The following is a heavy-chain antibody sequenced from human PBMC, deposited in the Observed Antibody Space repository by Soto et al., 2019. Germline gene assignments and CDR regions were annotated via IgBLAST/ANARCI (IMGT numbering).Heavy chain of an antibody. Sequence: QVQLVQFGAAVRKPGSSVKVSCKASGGTFTKYAITWVRQAPRQGLEWMGGIVPLPGTTNYAQKFRGRVTISADESTSTAYLELSSLRSEDTAVYYGAGGDGGLGGRGGWPDYAFDVWGQGTMVIVSS. J-gene: IGHJ3*01. D-gene: IGHD6-19*01. CDR3: AGGDGGLGGRGGWPDYAFDV. CDR2: IVPLPGTT. CDR1: GGTFTKYA. V-gene: IGHV1-69*01.